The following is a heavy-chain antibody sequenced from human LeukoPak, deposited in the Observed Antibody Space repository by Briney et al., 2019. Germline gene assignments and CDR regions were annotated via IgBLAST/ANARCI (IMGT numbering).Heavy chain of an antibody. CDR1: GFTFSSYS. CDR2: ISTTSSYI. Sequence: GGSLRLSCAASGFTFSSYSMNWVHQAPGKGLEWVSSISTTSSYIYYVDSVKGRFTISRDNAKNSLYLQMNGLRAEDTAVYYCARGDYYDSGGPEDYWGQGTLVTVSS. D-gene: IGHD3-22*01. CDR3: ARGDYYDSGGPEDY. J-gene: IGHJ4*02. V-gene: IGHV3-21*01.